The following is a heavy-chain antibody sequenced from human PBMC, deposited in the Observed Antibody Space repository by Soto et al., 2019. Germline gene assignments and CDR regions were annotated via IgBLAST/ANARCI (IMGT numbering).Heavy chain of an antibody. D-gene: IGHD6-13*01. Sequence: ASVKVSCKASGGTFSSYAISWVRQAPGQGLEWMGGIIPIFGTANYAQKFQGRVTITADESTSTAYMELSSLRSEDTAVYYCAREASQQLVQRGDYYFDYWGQGTLVTVSS. J-gene: IGHJ4*02. CDR3: AREASQQLVQRGDYYFDY. CDR1: GGTFSSYA. V-gene: IGHV1-69*13. CDR2: IIPIFGTA.